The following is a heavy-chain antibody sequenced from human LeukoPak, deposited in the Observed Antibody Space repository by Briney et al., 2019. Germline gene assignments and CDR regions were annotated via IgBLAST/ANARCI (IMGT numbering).Heavy chain of an antibody. Sequence: GGSLRLSCAASGFTFSSYGMHWVRQAPGKGLEWVAVISYDGSNKYYADSVKGRFTISRDNSKNTLYLQMNSLRAEDTALYYCAKDREIDSSGWYYYYYGMDVWGQGTTVTVSS. J-gene: IGHJ6*02. CDR3: AKDREIDSSGWYYYYYGMDV. CDR2: ISYDGSNK. D-gene: IGHD6-19*01. V-gene: IGHV3-30*18. CDR1: GFTFSSYG.